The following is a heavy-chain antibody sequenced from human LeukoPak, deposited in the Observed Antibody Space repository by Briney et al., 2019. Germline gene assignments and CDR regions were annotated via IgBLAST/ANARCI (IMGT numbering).Heavy chain of an antibody. CDR3: ATHDFWSGYGMDV. J-gene: IGHJ6*02. Sequence: ASVKVSCKVSGYTLTELSMHWVRQAPGKGLEWMGGFDPEDGETIYAQKFQGRVTMTEGTSTDTAYMELSSLRSEDTAVYYCATHDFWSGYGMDVWGQGTTVTVSS. D-gene: IGHD3-3*01. CDR1: GYTLTELS. V-gene: IGHV1-24*01. CDR2: FDPEDGET.